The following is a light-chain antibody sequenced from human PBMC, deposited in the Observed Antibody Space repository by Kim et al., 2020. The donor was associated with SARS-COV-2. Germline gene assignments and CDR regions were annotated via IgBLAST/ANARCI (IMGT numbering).Light chain of an antibody. CDR3: QQYSAYSLYT. Sequence: DIQMAQSPSTLSASVGDTVTIHCRASQTISTWLAWYQHKPGNAPKLLISGASILESGVPSRFSGSGSGSDFTLTINNLQPEDFATYYCQQYSAYSLYTFGPGTKLEI. J-gene: IGKJ2*01. V-gene: IGKV1-5*01. CDR1: QTISTW. CDR2: GAS.